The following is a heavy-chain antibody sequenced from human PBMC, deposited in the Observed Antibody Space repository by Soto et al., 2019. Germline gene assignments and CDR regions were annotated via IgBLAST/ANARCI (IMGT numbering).Heavy chain of an antibody. CDR1: GYTFTSYN. V-gene: IGHV1-8*01. CDR3: ARVRATGGYHDFDY. CDR2: MNPNSGNT. D-gene: IGHD3-10*01. J-gene: IGHJ4*02. Sequence: GASVKVSCTASGYTFTSYNINWVRQATGQGLEWMGWMNPNSGNTGYAQKFQGRVTMTRNTSISTAYMELSSLRSEDTAVYYCARVRATGGYHDFDYWGQGTLVTVSS.